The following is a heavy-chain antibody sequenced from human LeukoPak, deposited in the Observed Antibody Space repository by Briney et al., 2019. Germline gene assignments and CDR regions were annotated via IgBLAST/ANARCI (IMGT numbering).Heavy chain of an antibody. V-gene: IGHV3-21*01. Sequence: AGGALRVSCAASGFTFSSYSMNWGRQAPGKGLECVSSISSSSSYIYYADSVKGRVTISRDNAKNSLYPQMNSLRPEDTAVYYCARDRGPAAMEQSFDPRRQGTLVSVCS. CDR1: GFTFSSYS. J-gene: IGHJ5*02. CDR2: ISSSSSYI. D-gene: IGHD2-2*01. CDR3: ARDRGPAAMEQSFDP.